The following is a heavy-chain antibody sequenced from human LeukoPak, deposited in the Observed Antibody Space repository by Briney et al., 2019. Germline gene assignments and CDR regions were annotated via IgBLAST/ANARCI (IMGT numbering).Heavy chain of an antibody. D-gene: IGHD4-17*01. Sequence: GASVKVSCKASGYTFTSYGISWVRQAPGQGLEWMGWISAYNGNTNYAQKLQGRVTMTRDMSTSTFYMELSSLRSEDTAVYYCARDSDMTTVTSNWFDPWGQGTLVTVSS. V-gene: IGHV1-18*01. CDR2: ISAYNGNT. CDR3: ARDSDMTTVTSNWFDP. J-gene: IGHJ5*02. CDR1: GYTFTSYG.